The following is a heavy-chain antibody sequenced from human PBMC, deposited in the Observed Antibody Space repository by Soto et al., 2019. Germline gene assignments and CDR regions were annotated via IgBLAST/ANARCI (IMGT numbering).Heavy chain of an antibody. D-gene: IGHD3-10*01. CDR2: IYYSGST. Sequence: SETLSLTCTVSGGSISFYYWIWIRQPPGKGLEWLGYIYYSGSTNYKPSLRGRVTMSVDTSKNQFSLNLNSVTAADTAVYYCARAGAGSINWFDRWGQGTLVTVSS. V-gene: IGHV4-59*01. CDR3: ARAGAGSINWFDR. J-gene: IGHJ5*02. CDR1: GGSISFYY.